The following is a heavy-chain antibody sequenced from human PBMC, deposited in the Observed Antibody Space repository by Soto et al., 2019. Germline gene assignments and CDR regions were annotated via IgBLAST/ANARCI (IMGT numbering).Heavy chain of an antibody. CDR3: ARDSPPIAS. Sequence: ISCEASGYTFTSYYISCVRQAPGQGLEWMGWISAYNGNTNYPQKLQGRVTMTTDTSTSTAYMELRSLRSDDTAVYYCARDSPPIASWGQGTLVTVSS. CDR1: GYTFTSYY. D-gene: IGHD3-3*02. J-gene: IGHJ5*02. CDR2: ISAYNGNT. V-gene: IGHV1-18*01.